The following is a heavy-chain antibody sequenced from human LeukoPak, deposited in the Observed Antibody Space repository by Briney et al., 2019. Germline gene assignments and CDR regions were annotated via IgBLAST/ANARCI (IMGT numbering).Heavy chain of an antibody. CDR3: ARPTSKLGSFDY. V-gene: IGHV4-39*01. CDR1: GGSISSNSYY. Sequence: PSETLSLTCAVSGGSISSNSYYWGWIRQPPGKGLEWIGSIYYSGSTYYNPSLKSRVTISVDTSKNQFSLKLSSVTAADTAVYYCARPTSKLGSFDYWGQGTLVTVSS. CDR2: IYYSGST. D-gene: IGHD2/OR15-2a*01. J-gene: IGHJ4*02.